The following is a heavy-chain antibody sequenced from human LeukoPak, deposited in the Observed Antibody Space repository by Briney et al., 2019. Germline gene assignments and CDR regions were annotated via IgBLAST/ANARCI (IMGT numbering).Heavy chain of an antibody. V-gene: IGHV3-48*04. CDR3: AELGITMIGGV. CDR2: ISSSGSTI. J-gene: IGHJ6*04. Sequence: GGSLRLSCAASAFTFSSYSMNWVRQAPGKGLEWVSSISSSGSTIYYADSVRGRFTISRDNAKNSLYLQMNSLRAEDTAVYYCAELGITMIGGVWGKGTTVTISS. D-gene: IGHD3-10*02. CDR1: AFTFSSYS.